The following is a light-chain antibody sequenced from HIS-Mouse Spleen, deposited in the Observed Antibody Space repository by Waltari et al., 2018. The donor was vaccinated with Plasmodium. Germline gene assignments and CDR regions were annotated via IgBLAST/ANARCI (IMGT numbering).Light chain of an antibody. V-gene: IGKV3-15*01. CDR3: QQYNNWSFT. J-gene: IGKJ3*01. Sequence: ELVLPQSPATLSVYPGERATLPCGASQSVNSTLAWYQQKPGQAPRLLIYGASTRATGSPARFSGSGSGTEFTLTISSLQSEDCAVYYCQQYNNWSFTFGPGTKVDIK. CDR2: GAS. CDR1: QSVNST.